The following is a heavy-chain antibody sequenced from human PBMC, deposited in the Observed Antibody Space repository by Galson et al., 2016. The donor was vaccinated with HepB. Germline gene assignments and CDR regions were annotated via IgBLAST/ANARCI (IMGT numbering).Heavy chain of an antibody. CDR1: GFTFSSYA. CDR3: ARAIATSY. Sequence: SLRLSCAASGFTFSSYAMSWVRQAPGKGLEWVANIKQDGSEKSYVDSVKGRFTISRDNAKNSLFLQMNSLRADDTAVYYCARAIATSYWGQGALVTVSS. J-gene: IGHJ4*02. D-gene: IGHD5-24*01. CDR2: IKQDGSEK. V-gene: IGHV3-7*05.